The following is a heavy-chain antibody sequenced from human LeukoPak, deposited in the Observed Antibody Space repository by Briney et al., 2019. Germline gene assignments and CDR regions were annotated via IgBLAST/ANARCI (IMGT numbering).Heavy chain of an antibody. J-gene: IGHJ4*02. V-gene: IGHV5-51*01. CDR3: VREVGGRRLHHYFDF. D-gene: IGHD3-16*01. CDR2: IFPGDSET. Sequence: GESLKISCQGSGYSFPSYWIGWVRQMPGKGLEWMGLIFPGDSETIYSPSFQGQVTISADRSIDTAYLQWSSLKASDSAMYFCVREVGGRRLHHYFDFWGQGTLVTVSS. CDR1: GYSFPSYW.